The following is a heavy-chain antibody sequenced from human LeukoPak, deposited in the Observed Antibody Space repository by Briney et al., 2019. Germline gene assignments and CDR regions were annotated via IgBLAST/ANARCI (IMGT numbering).Heavy chain of an antibody. CDR1: GGSINTNSYS. V-gene: IGHV4-39*01. J-gene: IGHJ4*02. Sequence: NPSETLSLTCTVSGGSINTNSYSWGWIRQAPGKGLEWIGSIYYSGTTYYNPSLRSRATISVDTSKNQFSLKLSSVTAADTAVYYCARGTVYDFWDQGTLVTVSS. CDR2: IYYSGTT. D-gene: IGHD2-8*01. CDR3: ARGTVYDF.